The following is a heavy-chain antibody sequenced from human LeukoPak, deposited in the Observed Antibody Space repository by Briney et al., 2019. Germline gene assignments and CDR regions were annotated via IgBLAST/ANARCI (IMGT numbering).Heavy chain of an antibody. CDR3: ARDLIYGDYEIAFDI. CDR2: ISSSSSYI. Sequence: PGGSLRLSCAASGFTFSSYSMNWVRQAPGKGLEWVSSISSSSSYIYYADSVKGRFTISRDNAKNSLYLQMNSLRAEDTAVYYCARDLIYGDYEIAFDIWGQGTMVTVSS. V-gene: IGHV3-21*01. CDR1: GFTFSSYS. J-gene: IGHJ3*02. D-gene: IGHD4-17*01.